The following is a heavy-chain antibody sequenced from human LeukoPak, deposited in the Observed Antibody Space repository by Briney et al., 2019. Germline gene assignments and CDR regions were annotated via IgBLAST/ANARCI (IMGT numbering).Heavy chain of an antibody. CDR1: GYTFTSYG. CDR3: ARCGGVIVGAKNWFDP. D-gene: IGHD1-26*01. Sequence: ASVKVSCKASGYTFTSYGISWVRQAPGQGLEWMGWTSAYNGNTNYAQKLQGRVTMTTDTSTSAAYMELRSLRSDDTAVYYCARCGGVIVGAKNWFDPWGQGTLVTVFS. J-gene: IGHJ5*02. CDR2: TSAYNGNT. V-gene: IGHV1-18*01.